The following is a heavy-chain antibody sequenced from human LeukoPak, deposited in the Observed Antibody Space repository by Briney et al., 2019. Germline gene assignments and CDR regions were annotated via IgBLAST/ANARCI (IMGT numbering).Heavy chain of an antibody. D-gene: IGHD2-21*02. CDR3: AKVNAGTAFDY. V-gene: IGHV3-23*01. Sequence: PGGSLRLSCSASGFTFSSYAIGSVRQAPGKGLGWVSAISGSGGSTYYAASVKGRFTNSRDNSKNTLYLQMTSLRAEDTAVYYCAKVNAGTAFDYWGQGTLVTVAS. J-gene: IGHJ4*02. CDR1: GFTFSSYA. CDR2: ISGSGGST.